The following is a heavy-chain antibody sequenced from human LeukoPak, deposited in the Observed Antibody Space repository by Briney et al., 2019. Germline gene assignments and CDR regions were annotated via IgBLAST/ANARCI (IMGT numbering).Heavy chain of an antibody. CDR2: ISSSGSNI. CDR1: TFTFSSYS. Sequence: GGSLRLSCAASTFTFSSYSMNWVRQAPGKGLEWVSYISSSGSNIYYADSVKGRFTISRDNAKNSLYLQMNSLRAKDTAVYYCAELGITMIGGVWGKGTTVTISS. V-gene: IGHV3-48*04. D-gene: IGHD3-10*02. J-gene: IGHJ6*04. CDR3: AELGITMIGGV.